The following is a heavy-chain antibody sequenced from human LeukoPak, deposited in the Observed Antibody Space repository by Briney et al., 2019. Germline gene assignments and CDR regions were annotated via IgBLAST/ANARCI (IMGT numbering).Heavy chain of an antibody. CDR2: ISAYNGNT. D-gene: IGHD6-13*01. Sequence: ASVKVSCKASGYTFTSYGIGWVRQAPGQGLEWMGWISAYNGNTNYAQKLQGRVPMTTDTSTSTAYMELRSLRSDDTAVYYCATTSIAAAGRNYYYYGMDVWGQGTTVTVSS. CDR3: ATTSIAAAGRNYYYYGMDV. V-gene: IGHV1-18*01. J-gene: IGHJ6*02. CDR1: GYTFTSYG.